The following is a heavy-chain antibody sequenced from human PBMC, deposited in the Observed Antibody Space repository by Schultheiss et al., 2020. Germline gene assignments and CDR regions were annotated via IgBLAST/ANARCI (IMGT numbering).Heavy chain of an antibody. J-gene: IGHJ6*02. CDR2: ISGSGGST. Sequence: GSLRLSCAASGFTFSDYYMSWVRQAPGKGLEWVSAISGSGGSTYYADSVKGRFTISRDNSKNTLYLQMNSLRAEDTAVYFCARSRIAAAFPTYYYYGMDVWGQGTTVTVSS. D-gene: IGHD6-13*01. CDR3: ARSRIAAAFPTYYYYGMDV. CDR1: GFTFSDYY. V-gene: IGHV3-23*01.